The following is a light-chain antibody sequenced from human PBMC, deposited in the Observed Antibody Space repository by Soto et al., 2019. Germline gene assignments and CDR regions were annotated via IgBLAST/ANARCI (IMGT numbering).Light chain of an antibody. Sequence: EIVLTQSPDTLSLSPGERATLSCRASKSFSRSYLAWYQQKPGQAPRLLIYGASSRATGIPDRFSGSGSGTDFTLTISSLQSEDFAVYFCQQYHIWPSWTFGQGTKVEHK. J-gene: IGKJ1*01. CDR3: QQYHIWPSWT. CDR2: GAS. V-gene: IGKV3-20*01. CDR1: KSFSRSY.